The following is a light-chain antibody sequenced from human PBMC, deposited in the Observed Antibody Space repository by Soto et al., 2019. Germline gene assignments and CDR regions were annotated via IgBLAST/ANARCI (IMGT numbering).Light chain of an antibody. Sequence: AIQLTQSPSSLSASVGDRVTITCRASQGISSALTWYQQKPGKAPKLLIYDASSLESVVPSRFSGSGSGTDFTLTSSSLQPEDFATYYCQQFNSYPPLLTFGGGTKVEIK. J-gene: IGKJ4*01. CDR1: QGISSA. CDR3: QQFNSYPPLLT. V-gene: IGKV1-13*02. CDR2: DAS.